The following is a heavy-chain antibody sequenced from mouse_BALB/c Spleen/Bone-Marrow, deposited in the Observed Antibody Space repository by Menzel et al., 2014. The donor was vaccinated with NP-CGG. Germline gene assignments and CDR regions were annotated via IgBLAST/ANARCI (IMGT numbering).Heavy chain of an antibody. J-gene: IGHJ3*01. CDR2: INPNNGAT. Sequence: VQLQQSGPELVKPGASVKISCKTSGYTFTESTINWVKQSHGKSLEWIGGINPNNGATGYNQKFKGKATLTVDKSSSTAYLELRSLSSDGSAVYYCARRDYGPAWFTYWGQGTLVTVSA. CDR1: GYTFTEST. D-gene: IGHD1-1*01. CDR3: ARRDYGPAWFTY. V-gene: IGHV1-18*01.